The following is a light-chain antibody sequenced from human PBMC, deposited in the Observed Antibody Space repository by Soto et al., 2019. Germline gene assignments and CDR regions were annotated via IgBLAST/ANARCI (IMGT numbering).Light chain of an antibody. Sequence: ALTQPPSASGSPGQSVTISCTGTSSDVGGYNYVSWYQQHPGKAPKLMISEVSKRPSGVPDRFSGSKSGNTASLTVSGLQAEDEADYYCSSFAGNNNLVFGGGTQLPS. CDR3: SSFAGNNNLV. CDR1: SSDVGGYNY. V-gene: IGLV2-8*01. J-gene: IGLJ2*01. CDR2: EVS.